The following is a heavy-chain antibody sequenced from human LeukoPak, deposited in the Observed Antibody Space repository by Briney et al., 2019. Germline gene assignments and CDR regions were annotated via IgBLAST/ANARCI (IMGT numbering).Heavy chain of an antibody. CDR1: GDSVSSNSAA. D-gene: IGHD5-12*01. V-gene: IGHV6-1*01. Sequence: SQTLSLTCAISGDSVSSNSAAWNWIRQSPSRGLEWLGRTYYRSKWYNDYAVSVKSRITINPDTSKNQFSLQLNSVTPEDTAVYYCARGIRGYSGYDWRPYSFDYWGQGTLVTVSS. CDR3: ARGIRGYSGYDWRPYSFDY. CDR2: TYYRSKWYN. J-gene: IGHJ4*02.